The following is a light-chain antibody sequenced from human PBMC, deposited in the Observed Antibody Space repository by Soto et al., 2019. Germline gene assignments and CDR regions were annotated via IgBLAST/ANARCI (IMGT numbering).Light chain of an antibody. J-gene: IGLJ2*01. CDR2: NNN. Sequence: QSVLTQPPSASGTPGQRVTISCSGSSSNIASNTVNWYQQRPGTAPKLLIYNNNHRPSGVLDRFSGSKSGTSASLAISGLQSEDEADYYCAAWDDSLNGPLFGGGTKLTVL. CDR1: SSNIASNT. V-gene: IGLV1-44*01. CDR3: AAWDDSLNGPL.